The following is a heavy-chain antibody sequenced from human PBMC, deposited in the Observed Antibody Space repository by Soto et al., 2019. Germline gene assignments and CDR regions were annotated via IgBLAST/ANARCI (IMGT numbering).Heavy chain of an antibody. J-gene: IGHJ4*02. CDR3: ARVSSGSTKGRVSHFDY. CDR2: IYYSGST. V-gene: IGHV4-31*03. CDR1: GGSISSGGYY. Sequence: SETLSLTCTVSGGSISSGGYYWSWIRQHPGKGLEWIGYIYYSGSTYYNPSLKSRVTISVDTSKNQFSLKLSSVTAADTAMYYCARVSSGSTKGRVSHFDYWGQGTLVTVSS. D-gene: IGHD2-2*01.